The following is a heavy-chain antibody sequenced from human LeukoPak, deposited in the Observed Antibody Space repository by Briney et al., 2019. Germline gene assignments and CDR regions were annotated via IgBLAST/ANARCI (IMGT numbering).Heavy chain of an antibody. Sequence: SSETLSLTCTVSGYSISSGYYWGWIRQPPGKGLEWIGGIYHSGSTYYNPSLKSRVTISVDTSKNQFSLKLSSVTAADTAVYYCARGKIAAADHDAFDIWGQGTMVTVSS. CDR1: GYSISSGYY. CDR2: IYHSGST. D-gene: IGHD6-13*01. V-gene: IGHV4-38-2*02. J-gene: IGHJ3*02. CDR3: ARGKIAAADHDAFDI.